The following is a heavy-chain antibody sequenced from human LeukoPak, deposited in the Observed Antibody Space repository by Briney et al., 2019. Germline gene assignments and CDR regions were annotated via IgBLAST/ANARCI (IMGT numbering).Heavy chain of an antibody. CDR1: GFTFSSYG. D-gene: IGHD2-2*01. J-gene: IGHJ3*02. CDR2: IRYDGSNK. V-gene: IGHV3-30*02. CDR3: GSIVVVPAARVADDFDI. Sequence: GGSLRLSCAASGFTFSSYGMHWVRQAPGKGLVWVAFIRYDGSNKYYADSVKGRFTISRDNSKNTLYLQMNSLRAEDTAVYYCGSIVVVPAARVADDFDIWGQGTMVTVSS.